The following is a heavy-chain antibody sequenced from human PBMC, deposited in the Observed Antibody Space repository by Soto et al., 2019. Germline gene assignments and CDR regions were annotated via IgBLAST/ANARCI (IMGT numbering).Heavy chain of an antibody. CDR2: ISGSGGST. J-gene: IGHJ4*02. Sequence: GGSLRLSCAASGFTFSSYAMSWVRQAPGKGLEWVSAISGSGGSTYYADSVKGRFTISRDNSKNTLYLQMNSLRAEDTAVYYCAKPADCSSTSCITPFDYWGQGTLVTVSS. CDR3: AKPADCSSTSCITPFDY. V-gene: IGHV3-23*01. CDR1: GFTFSSYA. D-gene: IGHD2-2*01.